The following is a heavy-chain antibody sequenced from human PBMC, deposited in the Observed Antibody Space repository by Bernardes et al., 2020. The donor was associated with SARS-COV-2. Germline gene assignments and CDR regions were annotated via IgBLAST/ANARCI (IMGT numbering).Heavy chain of an antibody. Sequence: SETLSLTCSVSGTSINSYFWSWLRQAPGKGLEWIGYIYYNGDTKQNPSLKSWVTISIDTSKSQFSLKLRSVTAADTAVYYCARGDHDGDYNFDYWGRGTLVTVSS. CDR1: GTSINSYF. CDR2: IYYNGDT. D-gene: IGHD4-17*01. CDR3: ARGDHDGDYNFDY. V-gene: IGHV4-59*01. J-gene: IGHJ4*02.